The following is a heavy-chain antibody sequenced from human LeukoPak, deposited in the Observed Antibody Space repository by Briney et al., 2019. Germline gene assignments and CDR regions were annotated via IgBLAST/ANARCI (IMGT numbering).Heavy chain of an antibody. D-gene: IGHD4-23*01. CDR2: IIPTLGIA. V-gene: IGHV1-69*04. Sequence: GASVKVSCKASGYTFTSYGISWVRQAPGQGLEWMGRIIPTLGIANYAQKFQGRVTITADKSTSTAYMELSSLRSEDTAVYYCARDPSTVVTPSDYWGQGTLVTVSS. CDR3: ARDPSTVVTPSDY. J-gene: IGHJ4*02. CDR1: GYTFTSYG.